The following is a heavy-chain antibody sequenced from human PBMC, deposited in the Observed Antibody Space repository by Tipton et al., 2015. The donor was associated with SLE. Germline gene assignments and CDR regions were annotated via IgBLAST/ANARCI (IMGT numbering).Heavy chain of an antibody. J-gene: IGHJ6*02. D-gene: IGHD1-1*01. CDR3: AKLHEERRELKGMDV. Sequence: TLSLTCAVSRGSISSSHWWNWVRQPPGKGLGWIGEVYHSGITNYNPSLKSRVTISVDKTKNQFSLKVNSVTAADTAVYYCAKLHEERRELKGMDVWGQGTTVSVSS. CDR2: VYHSGIT. V-gene: IGHV4-4*02. CDR1: RGSISSSHW.